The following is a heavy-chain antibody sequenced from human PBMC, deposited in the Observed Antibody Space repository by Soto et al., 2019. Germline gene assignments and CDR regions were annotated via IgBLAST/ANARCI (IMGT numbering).Heavy chain of an antibody. CDR2: IWYDGSNK. CDR1: GFTFSSYG. J-gene: IGHJ4*02. Sequence: QVQLVESGGGVVQPGRSLRLSCVASGFTFSSYGMHWVRQAPGKGLEWVAIIWYDGSNKYYADSVKGRFTISRDNSKNTLYLQMNSLRVEDTAVYYCARWYYDFWSGSRYYFDYWGQGTLVTVSS. D-gene: IGHD3-3*01. CDR3: ARWYYDFWSGSRYYFDY. V-gene: IGHV3-33*01.